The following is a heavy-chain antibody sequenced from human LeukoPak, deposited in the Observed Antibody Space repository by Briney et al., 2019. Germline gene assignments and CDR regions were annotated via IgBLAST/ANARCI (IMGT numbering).Heavy chain of an antibody. D-gene: IGHD6-19*01. CDR3: ARGGQWLVHR. CDR2: IYYSGST. J-gene: IGHJ5*02. V-gene: IGHV4-39*07. CDR1: GGSISSSSYY. Sequence: PAETLSLTCTVSGGSISSSSYYWGWIRQPPGKGLEWIGSIYYSGSTNYNPSLQSRLTISLDTSKNQLSLNLSSVTAADTAVYYCARGGQWLVHRWGQGTLVTVSS.